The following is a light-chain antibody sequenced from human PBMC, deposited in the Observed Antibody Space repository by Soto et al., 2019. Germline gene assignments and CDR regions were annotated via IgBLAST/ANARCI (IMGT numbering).Light chain of an antibody. CDR3: CSYAGSYRWV. V-gene: IGLV2-11*01. CDR2: DVT. CDR1: SSDVGGYNY. J-gene: IGLJ3*02. Sequence: QSALTQPRSVSGSPGQSVTISCTGTSSDVGGYNYVSWYQHHPGKAPKSMIYDVTKRPSGVPDRFSGSKSGNTASLTISGLQAEDEADYYCCSYAGSYRWVFGGGTKLAVL.